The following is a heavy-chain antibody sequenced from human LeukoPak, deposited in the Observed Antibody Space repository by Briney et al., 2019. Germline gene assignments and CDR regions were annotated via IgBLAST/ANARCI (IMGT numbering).Heavy chain of an antibody. Sequence: PSETLSLTCAVYGGSFSGYYWSWIRQPPGKGLEWIGEINHSGSTNYNPSLKSRVTISVDTSKNQFSLKLSSVTAADTAVYYCARGWKYCSSTSCHAAAFDIWGQGTMVTVSS. CDR3: ARGWKYCSSTSCHAAAFDI. D-gene: IGHD2-2*01. J-gene: IGHJ3*02. V-gene: IGHV4-34*01. CDR1: GGSFSGYY. CDR2: INHSGST.